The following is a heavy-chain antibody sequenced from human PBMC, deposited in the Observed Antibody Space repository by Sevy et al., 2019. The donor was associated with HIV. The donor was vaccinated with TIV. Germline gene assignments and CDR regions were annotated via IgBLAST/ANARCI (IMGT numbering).Heavy chain of an antibody. V-gene: IGHV4-59*01. CDR3: ARDPRYGSGTYYYGLDV. Sequence: WETLSLTCTVSGGSISTYYWSWIRQPPGKVLEYIGYINYTGSTSYNPSLQSRVAMSVDRAKNEFSMKLTSVTAADTAVYFCARDPRYGSGTYYYGLDVWGRGTTVTVSS. CDR1: GGSISTYY. CDR2: INYTGST. D-gene: IGHD3-10*01. J-gene: IGHJ6*02.